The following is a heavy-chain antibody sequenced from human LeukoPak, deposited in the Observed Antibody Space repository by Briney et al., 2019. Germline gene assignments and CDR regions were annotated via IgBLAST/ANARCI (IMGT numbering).Heavy chain of an antibody. CDR2: INAGNGNT. D-gene: IGHD2-2*01. J-gene: IGHJ4*02. CDR1: GYTFNSYA. Sequence: ASVKVSCKASGYTFNSYAMHRVRQAPGQRLEWMGWINAGNGNTKYSQKFQGRVTITRDTSASTAYMELSSLRSEDTAVYYCARDIYCSSTSCLDYWGQGTLVTVSS. CDR3: ARDIYCSSTSCLDY. V-gene: IGHV1-3*01.